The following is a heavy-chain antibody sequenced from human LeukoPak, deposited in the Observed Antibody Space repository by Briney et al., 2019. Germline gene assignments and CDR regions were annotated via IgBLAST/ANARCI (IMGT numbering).Heavy chain of an antibody. V-gene: IGHV4-61*02. D-gene: IGHD3-10*01. Sequence: SETLSLTCTVSGGSISSGSYYWSWIRQPAGKGLEWIGRIYTSGSTNYNPSLKSRVTMSVDTSKNQFSLKLSSVTAADTAVYYCARVRGAGTFDIWGQGTMVTVSS. CDR2: IYTSGST. CDR1: GGSISSGSYY. J-gene: IGHJ3*02. CDR3: ARVRGAGTFDI.